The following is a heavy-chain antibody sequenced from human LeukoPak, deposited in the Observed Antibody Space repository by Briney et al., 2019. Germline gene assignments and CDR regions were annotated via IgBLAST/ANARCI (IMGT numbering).Heavy chain of an antibody. D-gene: IGHD2-2*01. Sequence: PSETLSLTCTVSGGSISSYYWSWIRQPPGKGLEWIGYIYYSGSASYNPSLKSRVTISVDTSKNQFSLKLSSVTAADTAVYYCARLNLVLSAFDMWGQGTMVTVSS. CDR3: ARLNLVLSAFDM. J-gene: IGHJ3*02. V-gene: IGHV4-59*01. CDR2: IYYSGSA. CDR1: GGSISSYY.